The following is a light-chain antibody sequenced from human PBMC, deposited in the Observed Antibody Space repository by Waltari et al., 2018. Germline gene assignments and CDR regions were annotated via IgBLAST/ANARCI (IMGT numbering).Light chain of an antibody. Sequence: DIVLTQSPGTLSLSPGERATLSCRASQSVSRTLAWYQQKPGQAPRRLIYDASTRATGIADRFSGSGSGTDFSLTIRRLEPEDFAVYYCQKYGTLPATFGQGTKVEIK. CDR3: QKYGTLPAT. CDR1: QSVSRT. V-gene: IGKV3-20*01. CDR2: DAS. J-gene: IGKJ1*01.